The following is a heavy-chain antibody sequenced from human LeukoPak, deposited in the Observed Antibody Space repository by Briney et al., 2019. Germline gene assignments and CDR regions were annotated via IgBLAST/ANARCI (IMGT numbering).Heavy chain of an antibody. CDR3: ARLQYCSGTSCYWFDP. CDR2: IYHTGST. CDR1: GGSISSGLYS. J-gene: IGHJ5*02. V-gene: IGHV4-30-2*01. Sequence: SETLSLTCDVSGGSISSGLYSWSWIRQPLGKGLEWIGYIYHTGSTYYNPSPKSRVTISVDTSKNQFSLRLSSVTAADTAVYYCARLQYCSGTSCYWFDPWGQGTLVTVSS. D-gene: IGHD2-2*01.